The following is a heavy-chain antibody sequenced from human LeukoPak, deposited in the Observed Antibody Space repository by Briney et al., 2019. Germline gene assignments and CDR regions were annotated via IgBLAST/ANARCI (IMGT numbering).Heavy chain of an antibody. Sequence: PGGSLRLSCAVSGFTVSRYYMSWVRQAPGQGLEWVSIIYSGDNTYYADSVKGRFTISRDNSKNTLYLQMNSLRVEDTAVYYCARDRGSGYDPGYFDYWGQGTLVTVSS. V-gene: IGHV3-66*01. CDR2: IYSGDNT. CDR3: ARDRGSGYDPGYFDY. D-gene: IGHD5-12*01. CDR1: GFTVSRYY. J-gene: IGHJ4*02.